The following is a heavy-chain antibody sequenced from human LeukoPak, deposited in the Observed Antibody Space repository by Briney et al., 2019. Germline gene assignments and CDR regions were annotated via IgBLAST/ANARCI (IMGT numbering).Heavy chain of an antibody. CDR3: ARSLPYGTTWYGRSDF. CDR2: IPNDGSKT. Sequence: GRSLRLSCAASGFSFSSYAMHWVRQAPGKGLEWVAAIPNDGSKTYYADSVKGRFTISRDNAMNSLYLQMNSLRAEDTAIYYCARSLPYGTTWYGRSDFWGQGTLVTVSS. D-gene: IGHD6-13*01. V-gene: IGHV3-30-3*01. J-gene: IGHJ4*02. CDR1: GFSFSSYA.